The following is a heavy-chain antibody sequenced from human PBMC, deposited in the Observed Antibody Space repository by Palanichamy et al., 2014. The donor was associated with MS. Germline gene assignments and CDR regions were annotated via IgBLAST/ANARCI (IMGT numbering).Heavy chain of an antibody. V-gene: IGHV3-9*01. CDR3: AKNRVASGVYYYYGMDV. Sequence: EVQLVESGGGLVQPGRSLRLSCAASGFTFDDYAMHWVRQAPGKGLEWVSGISWNSGYIGYADSVKGRFTISRDNAKNSLYLQMNSLRAEDTALYYCAKNRVASGVYYYYGMDVWGQGTTVTVSS. CDR2: ISWNSGYI. D-gene: IGHD2-15*01. CDR1: GFTFDDYA. J-gene: IGHJ6*02.